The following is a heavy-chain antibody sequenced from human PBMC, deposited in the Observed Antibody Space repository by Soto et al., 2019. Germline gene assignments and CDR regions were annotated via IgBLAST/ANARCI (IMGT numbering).Heavy chain of an antibody. CDR1: GFTFSNYA. Sequence: QVQLVESGGGVVQPGRSLRLSCAASGFTFSNYAMHWVRRAPGKGLEWVALISYDGSNKYYADSVKGRFTISRDNSKNTLYLQMNSLRAEDTAVYYCAGGGYCISTSCYLIWFDPWGQGTLVTVSS. D-gene: IGHD2-2*01. V-gene: IGHV3-30-3*01. CDR3: AGGGYCISTSCYLIWFDP. CDR2: ISYDGSNK. J-gene: IGHJ5*02.